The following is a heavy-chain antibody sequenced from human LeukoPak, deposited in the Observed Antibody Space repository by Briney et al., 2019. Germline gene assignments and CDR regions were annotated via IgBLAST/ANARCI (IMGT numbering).Heavy chain of an antibody. J-gene: IGHJ4*02. CDR3: ARDRQLWPNDY. D-gene: IGHD5-18*01. CDR1: GYTFTGYY. CDR2: INPNSGGT. V-gene: IGHV1-2*02. Sequence: VASVTVSCKASGYTFTGYYMHWVRQAPGQGLEWMGWINPNSGGTNYAQKFQGRVTMTRDTSISTAYMELSRLRSDDTAVYYCARDRQLWPNDYWGQGTLVTVSS.